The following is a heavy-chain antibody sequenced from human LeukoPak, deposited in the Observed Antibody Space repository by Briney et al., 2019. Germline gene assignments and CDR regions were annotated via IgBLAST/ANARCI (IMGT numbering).Heavy chain of an antibody. CDR1: GYAFTSYG. D-gene: IGHD5-12*01. CDR2: ISAYNGNT. J-gene: IGHJ5*02. V-gene: IGHV1-18*04. Sequence: ASVKVSCKASGYAFTSYGISWVRRAPGQGLEWMGWISAYNGNTNYAQKLQGRVTMTTDISTSTAYMELRSLRSDDTAVYYCARLVATSWFDPWGQGTLVTVSS. CDR3: ARLVATSWFDP.